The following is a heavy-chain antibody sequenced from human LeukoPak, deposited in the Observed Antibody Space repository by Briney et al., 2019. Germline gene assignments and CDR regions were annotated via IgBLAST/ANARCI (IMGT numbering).Heavy chain of an antibody. CDR2: ISYDGSNK. CDR3: ARGGAVAGTLIDY. J-gene: IGHJ4*02. D-gene: IGHD6-19*01. Sequence: GRSLRLSCAASGFTFSSYAMHWVRQAPGKGQEWVAVISYDGSNKYYADSVKGRFTISRDNSKNTLYLQMNSLRAEDTAVYYCARGGAVAGTLIDYWGQGTLVTVSS. CDR1: GFTFSSYA. V-gene: IGHV3-30*04.